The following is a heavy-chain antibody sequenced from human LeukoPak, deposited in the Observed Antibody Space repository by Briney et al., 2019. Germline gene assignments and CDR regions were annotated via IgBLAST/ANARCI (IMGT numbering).Heavy chain of an antibody. D-gene: IGHD2-2*01. CDR2: IYYSGST. CDR3: ARDRHCSSTSCSPTGYYYYGMDV. CDR1: GGSISSYY. J-gene: IGHJ6*02. Sequence: PSETLSLTCTVSGGSISSYYWSWIRQPPGKGLEWIGYIYYSGSTNYNPSLKSRVTISVDTSKNQFSLKLSSVTAADTAVYYCARDRHCSSTSCSPTGYYYYGMDVWGQGTTVTVSS. V-gene: IGHV4-59*01.